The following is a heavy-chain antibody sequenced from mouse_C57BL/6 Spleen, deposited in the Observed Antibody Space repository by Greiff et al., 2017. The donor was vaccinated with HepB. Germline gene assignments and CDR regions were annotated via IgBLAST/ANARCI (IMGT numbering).Heavy chain of an antibody. CDR1: GYTFTSYW. Sequence: QVHVKQPGAELVKPGASVKLSCKASGYTFTSYWMHWVKQRPGQGLEWIGMIHPNSGSTNYNEKFKSKATLTVDKSSSTAYMQLSSLTSEDSAVYYCARRGSSSLFDYWGQGTTLTVSS. CDR3: ARRGSSSLFDY. D-gene: IGHD1-1*01. V-gene: IGHV1-64*01. CDR2: IHPNSGST. J-gene: IGHJ2*01.